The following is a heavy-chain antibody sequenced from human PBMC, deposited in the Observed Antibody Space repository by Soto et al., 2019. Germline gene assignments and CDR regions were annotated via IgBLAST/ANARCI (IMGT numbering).Heavy chain of an antibody. V-gene: IGHV1-69*13. CDR1: GGTFSSYA. CDR2: IIPIFGTA. J-gene: IGHJ4*02. Sequence: SVKVSCKASGGTFSSYAISWVRQAPGQGLEWMGGIIPIFGTANYAQKFQGRVTITADESTSTAYMELSSLRSEDTAVYYCARVTMVRGGSLFDYWGQGPPVTVSS. D-gene: IGHD3-10*01. CDR3: ARVTMVRGGSLFDY.